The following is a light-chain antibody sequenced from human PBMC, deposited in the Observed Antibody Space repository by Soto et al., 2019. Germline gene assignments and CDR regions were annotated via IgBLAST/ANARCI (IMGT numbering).Light chain of an antibody. J-gene: IGKJ3*01. CDR1: QSVSSSY. CDR3: QQYGSSPRFT. Sequence: EIVLTQSPGTLSLSPGEIATLSCRASQSVSSSYLAWYQQKPGQAPRLLIYCASSRATGIPDRFSGSGSGTDFTLTISRLEPEDFAVYYCQQYGSSPRFTFGPGTKVDIK. CDR2: CAS. V-gene: IGKV3-20*01.